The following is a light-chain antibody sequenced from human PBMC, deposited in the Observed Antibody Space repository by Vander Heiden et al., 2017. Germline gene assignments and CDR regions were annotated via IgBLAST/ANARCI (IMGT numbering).Light chain of an antibody. V-gene: IGLV1-47*01. CDR3: AAWDDSLSVV. Sequence: QSVLTQPPSASGTPGQRVTISCSGSSSNVGSNSVYWYQHLPGTAPKLLIYRDFQRPSGVPDRFSASKSGTSASPAISGLRSEDEAHYYCAAWDDSLSVVFGGGTKLTVL. CDR1: SSNVGSNS. CDR2: RDF. J-gene: IGLJ2*01.